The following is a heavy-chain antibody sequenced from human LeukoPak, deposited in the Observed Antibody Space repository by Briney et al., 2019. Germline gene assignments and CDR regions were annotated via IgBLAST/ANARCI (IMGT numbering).Heavy chain of an antibody. CDR1: GFTFSDFY. V-gene: IGHV3-11*01. Sequence: PGGSLRLSCAASGFTFSDFYMSWIRQAPGKGLDWLSYITDSGDTVSYAGSVKGRFTISRDNAKNSLYLQMNSLRADDTAVYYCARTPWLQLEFWFDTWGPGTLVTVSS. J-gene: IGHJ5*02. D-gene: IGHD5-24*01. CDR2: ITDSGDTV. CDR3: ARTPWLQLEFWFDT.